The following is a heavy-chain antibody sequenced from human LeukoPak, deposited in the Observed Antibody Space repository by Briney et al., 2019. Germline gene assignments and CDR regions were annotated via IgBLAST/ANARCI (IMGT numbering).Heavy chain of an antibody. D-gene: IGHD6-19*01. CDR2: INPYSGST. CDR1: GYTFTNYY. V-gene: IGHV1-46*01. Sequence: ASVKVSCKASGYTFTNYYIHWVRQAPGQGLEWMGIINPYSGSTDYVQKFQGRVTMTRDTSTSTVYMELSSLRSEDTAVYYCAAVGPSHYYYYGMDVWGQGTTVTVSS. J-gene: IGHJ6*02. CDR3: AAVGPSHYYYYGMDV.